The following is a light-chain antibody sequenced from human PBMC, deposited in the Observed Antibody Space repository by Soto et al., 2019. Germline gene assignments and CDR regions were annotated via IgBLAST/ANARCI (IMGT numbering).Light chain of an antibody. CDR1: ETVTSH. Sequence: IVMTQSPATLSLSPGERATLSCRASETVTSHLAWYHQKPGQAPRLLIHGASTRATGIPPRFRGSGSGTEFTLTISSLQSEDSGDYYCQKYNNWPLAFGQGTKVEVK. CDR3: QKYNNWPLA. V-gene: IGKV3-15*01. J-gene: IGKJ1*01. CDR2: GAS.